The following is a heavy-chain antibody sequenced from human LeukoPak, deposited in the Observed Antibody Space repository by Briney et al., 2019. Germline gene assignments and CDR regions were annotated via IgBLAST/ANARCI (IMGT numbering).Heavy chain of an antibody. CDR3: ARGMSYYDFWSGYEYNWFDP. D-gene: IGHD3-3*01. V-gene: IGHV1-8*01. J-gene: IGHJ5*02. Sequence: ASVKVSCKASGYTFTSYDINWVRQATGQGLEWMGWRNPNSGNTGYAQKFQGRVTMTRNTSISTAYMELSSLRSEATAVYYCARGMSYYDFWSGYEYNWFDPWGQGTLVTVSS. CDR1: GYTFTSYD. CDR2: RNPNSGNT.